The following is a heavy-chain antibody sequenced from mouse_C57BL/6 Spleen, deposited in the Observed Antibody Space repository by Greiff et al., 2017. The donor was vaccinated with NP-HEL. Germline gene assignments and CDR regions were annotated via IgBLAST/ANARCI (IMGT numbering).Heavy chain of an antibody. CDR2: IRLKSDNYAT. D-gene: IGHD1-1*01. V-gene: IGHV6-3*01. Sequence: VQLKESGGGLVQPGGSMKLSCVASGFTFSNYWMNWVRQSPEKGLEWVAQIRLKSDNYATHYAESVKGRFTISRDDSKSSVYLQMNNLRAEDTGIYYCTGGSTSYWYFDVWGTGTTVTVSS. CDR3: TGGSTSYWYFDV. J-gene: IGHJ1*03. CDR1: GFTFSNYW.